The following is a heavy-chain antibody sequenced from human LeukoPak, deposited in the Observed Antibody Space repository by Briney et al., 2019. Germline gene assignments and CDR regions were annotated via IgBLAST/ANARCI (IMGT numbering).Heavy chain of an antibody. D-gene: IGHD4-23*01. CDR1: GGSFSGYY. Sequence: SETLSLTCAVDGGSFSGYYWSWIRQPPGKGLEWIGEINHSGSTNYNPSLKSRVTISVDTSKNQFSLKLSSVTAADTAVYYCAREETDYGGNSLWFDPWGQGTLVTVSS. V-gene: IGHV4-34*01. CDR2: INHSGST. J-gene: IGHJ5*02. CDR3: AREETDYGGNSLWFDP.